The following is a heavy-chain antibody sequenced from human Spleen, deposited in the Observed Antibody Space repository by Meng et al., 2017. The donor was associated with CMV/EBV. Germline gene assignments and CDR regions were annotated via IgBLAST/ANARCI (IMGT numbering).Heavy chain of an antibody. CDR3: ARDRGYSHGYAFDY. D-gene: IGHD5-18*01. J-gene: IGHJ4*02. CDR2: ISSRSTYI. V-gene: IGHV3-21*01. CDR1: EFTFSNYI. Sequence: GESLKISCAASEFTFSNYIMNWVRQAPGKGLEGVSSISSRSTYISYADSVKGRFTVSRDNAKNSLYLQMDSLRAEDTAIYYCARDRGYSHGYAFDYWGQGTLVTVSS.